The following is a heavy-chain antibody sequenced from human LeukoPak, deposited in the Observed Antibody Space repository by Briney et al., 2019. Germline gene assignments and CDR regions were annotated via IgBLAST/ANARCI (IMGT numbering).Heavy chain of an antibody. J-gene: IGHJ4*02. CDR1: GFTFSTYW. CDR3: ATGYRDFGVGY. D-gene: IGHD4-17*01. Sequence: GGSLRLSCAASGFTFSTYWMHWVRQAPGKGLVWVSRINIDGSNTTYADSVKGRFTISRDNAKNTLYLQMNNLRAEDTALYYCATGYRDFGVGYWGQGTLVTVSS. V-gene: IGHV3-74*01. CDR2: INIDGSNT.